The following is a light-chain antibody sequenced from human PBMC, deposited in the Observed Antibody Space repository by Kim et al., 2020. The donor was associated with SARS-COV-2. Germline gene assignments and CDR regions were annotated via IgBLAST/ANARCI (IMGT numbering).Light chain of an antibody. CDR2: KTS. CDR1: QSLSGL. V-gene: IGKV1-5*03. CDR3: QQYNHYST. J-gene: IGKJ1*01. Sequence: DIQMTQSPSTLSASVGDRVIITCRASQSLSGLLAWYQQKPGKALKLVIYKTSRLEIGVPSRFSGSGSETEFTLTISSLQPDDFATYYCQQYNHYSTFGQGTKVDIK.